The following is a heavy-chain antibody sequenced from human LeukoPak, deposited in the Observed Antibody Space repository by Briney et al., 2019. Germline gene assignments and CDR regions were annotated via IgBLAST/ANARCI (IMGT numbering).Heavy chain of an antibody. CDR3: ARDLELRYFDCPDY. D-gene: IGHD3-9*01. V-gene: IGHV3-30-3*01. CDR1: GFTFSSYA. Sequence: PGRSLRLSCAASGFTFSSYAMHWVHQAPGKGLEWVAVISYDGSNKYYADSVKGRFTISRDNSKNTLYLQMNSLRAEDTAVYYCARDLELRYFDCPDYWGQGTLVTVSS. J-gene: IGHJ4*02. CDR2: ISYDGSNK.